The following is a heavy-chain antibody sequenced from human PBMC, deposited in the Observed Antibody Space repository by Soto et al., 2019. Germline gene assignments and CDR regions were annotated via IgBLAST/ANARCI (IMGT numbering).Heavy chain of an antibody. Sequence: QVQLVQSGAEVKNPGASVKVSCKASGYRFTSYGIGWVRQAPGQGLEWMGWINAYNGNTNYAQNLQDRVTLXTXTPXSTAYMELRSLRSNDTAVYYCAMVDVYVTPSPQDVWGQGTTVTVSS. V-gene: IGHV1-18*01. D-gene: IGHD3-16*01. CDR1: GYRFTSYG. CDR3: AMVDVYVTPSPQDV. CDR2: INAYNGNT. J-gene: IGHJ6*02.